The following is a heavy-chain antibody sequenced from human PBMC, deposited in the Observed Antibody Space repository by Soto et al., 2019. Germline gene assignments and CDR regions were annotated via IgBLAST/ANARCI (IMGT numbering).Heavy chain of an antibody. D-gene: IGHD6-19*01. CDR2: IYHSGST. CDR3: ARVRYSSGGPLDY. CDR1: GGSISSGGYS. Sequence: PSETLSLTCAVSGGSISSGGYSWSWIRQPPGKGLEWIGYIYHSGSTYYNPSLKSRVTISVDRSKNQFSLKLSSVTAADTAVYYCARVRYSSGGPLDYWGQGTLVTVSS. V-gene: IGHV4-30-2*01. J-gene: IGHJ4*02.